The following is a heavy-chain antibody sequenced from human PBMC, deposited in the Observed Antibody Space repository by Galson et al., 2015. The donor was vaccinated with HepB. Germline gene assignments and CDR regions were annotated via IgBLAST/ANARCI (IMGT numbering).Heavy chain of an antibody. CDR3: ARDTTPYYDILTGPV. CDR1: GFTFSSYS. Sequence: SLRLSCAASGFTFSSYSMNWVRQAPGKGLEWVSYISSSSSTIYYADSVKGRFTISRDNAKNSLYLQMNSLRDEDTAVYYCARDTTPYYDILTGPVWGQGTLVTVSS. J-gene: IGHJ4*02. D-gene: IGHD3-9*01. V-gene: IGHV3-48*02. CDR2: ISSSSSTI.